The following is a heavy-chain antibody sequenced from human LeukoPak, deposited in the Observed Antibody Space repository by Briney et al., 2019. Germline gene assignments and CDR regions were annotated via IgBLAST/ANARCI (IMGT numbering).Heavy chain of an antibody. D-gene: IGHD3-3*01. Sequence: TGGSLRLSCAASGFTFRNFHMHWVRQTRGKGLEWVSTIGTAGDTYYPDSVKGRFTISRENAKNSLYLQMNRLRAEDTAVYYCAKGDDYWSGYSPTYYYYMDVWGKGTTVTVSS. CDR1: GFTFRNFH. V-gene: IGHV3-13*01. CDR3: AKGDDYWSGYSPTYYYYMDV. CDR2: IGTAGDT. J-gene: IGHJ6*03.